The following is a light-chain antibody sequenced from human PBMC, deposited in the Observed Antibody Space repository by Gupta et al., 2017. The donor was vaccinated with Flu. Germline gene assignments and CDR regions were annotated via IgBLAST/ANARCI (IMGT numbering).Light chain of an antibody. CDR2: WAS. J-gene: IGKJ3*01. CDR1: QSVLHSFDNKND. CDR3: QQFYSIPPT. V-gene: IGKV4-1*01. Sequence: SLGERTTINCKSSQSVLHSFDNKNDLLWYQQKPGQPPKLLFNWASTRESGVPDRFSGSGSGTDFTLTISSLQAEDVAVYYCQQFYSIPPTFGPGTKVDIK.